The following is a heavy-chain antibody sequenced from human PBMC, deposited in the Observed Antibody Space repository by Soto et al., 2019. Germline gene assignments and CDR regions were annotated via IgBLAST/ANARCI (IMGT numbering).Heavy chain of an antibody. CDR3: ARDRKLSSEWEQTGSFDD. V-gene: IGHV1-46*01. CDR1: GYTFTSYY. Sequence: ASVKVSCKASGYTFTSYYMHWVRQAPGQGLEWMGIINPSGGSTSYAQKFQGRVTMTRDTSTGTVYMELSSLRSEDTAVYYCARDRKLSSEWEQTGSFDDWGQGTLVTVSS. CDR2: INPSGGST. D-gene: IGHD1-26*01. J-gene: IGHJ4*02.